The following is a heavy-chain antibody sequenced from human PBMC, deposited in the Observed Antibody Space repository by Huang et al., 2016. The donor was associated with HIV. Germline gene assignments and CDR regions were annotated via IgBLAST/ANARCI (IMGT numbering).Heavy chain of an antibody. CDR2: IFPGESDT. CDR3: ASTASYSGSYRGAF. Sequence: EVQLVQSGAEVKKPGESLKISCKGFGYSFSTYWLGWVRRMTGKGLEWRGMIFPGESDTRYSPSFQGQVTISADKSISTAYLQWSSLKASDTAMYYCASTASYSGSYRGAFWGQGTMVTVSS. CDR1: GYSFSTYW. D-gene: IGHD1-26*01. J-gene: IGHJ3*01. V-gene: IGHV5-51*03.